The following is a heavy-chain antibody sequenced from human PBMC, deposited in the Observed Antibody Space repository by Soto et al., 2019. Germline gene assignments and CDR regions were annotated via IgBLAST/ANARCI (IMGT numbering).Heavy chain of an antibody. CDR2: ISSSSSYI. CDR3: ARCGTVVGGDYYYYYMDV. D-gene: IGHD3-16*01. CDR1: GFTFSSYS. J-gene: IGHJ6*03. V-gene: IGHV3-21*01. Sequence: EVQLVESGGGLVKPGGSLRLSCAASGFTFSSYSMNWVRQAPGKGLEWVSSISSSSSYIYYADSVKGRFTISRDNAKNSRYLQMNSLRAEDTAVYYCARCGTVVGGDYYYYYMDVWGKGTTVTVSS.